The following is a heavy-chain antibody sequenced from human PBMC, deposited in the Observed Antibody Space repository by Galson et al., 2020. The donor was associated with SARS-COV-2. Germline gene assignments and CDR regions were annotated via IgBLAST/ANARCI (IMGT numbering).Heavy chain of an antibody. V-gene: IGHV3-30*18. CDR3: AKDLTTLTLAMDV. Sequence: SLRLSCAASGFTFNTYGMHWVRQAPGKGLEWVAVISNDGSDQYYADSVKGRFTISRDNSKNMLYLQMNSLRAEDTAVYSCAKDLTTLTLAMDVWGQGTTVTVSS. D-gene: IGHD4-17*01. J-gene: IGHJ6*02. CDR1: GFTFNTYG. CDR2: ISNDGSDQ.